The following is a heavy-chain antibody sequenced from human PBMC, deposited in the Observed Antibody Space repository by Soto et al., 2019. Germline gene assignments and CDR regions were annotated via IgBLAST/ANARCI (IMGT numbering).Heavy chain of an antibody. V-gene: IGHV4-30-4*01. CDR3: ARGRYCLTGRCFPNWFDS. J-gene: IGHJ5*01. CDR2: IYKRVTT. D-gene: IGHD7-27*01. Sequence: SGTLSLTCSVSGDSISNLDYFWAWIRQPPGQALEYIGYIYKRVTTYYNPSFESRVAISVDTSKSQFSLNVNSVTPADTAVYFCARGRYCLTGRCFPNWFDSGGKGALVTVS. CDR1: GDSISNLDYF.